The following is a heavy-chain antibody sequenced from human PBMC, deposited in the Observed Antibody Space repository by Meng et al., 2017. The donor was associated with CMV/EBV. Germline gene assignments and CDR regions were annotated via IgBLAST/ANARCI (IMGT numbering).Heavy chain of an antibody. CDR3: TRDGLECSSTSCDYYYYYGMDV. J-gene: IGHJ6*02. CDR1: GFTFSSYW. CDR2: IKQDGSEK. D-gene: IGHD2-2*01. V-gene: IGHV3-7*01. Sequence: GESLKISCAASGFTFSSYWMSWVRQAPGKGLEWVANIKQDGSEKYYVDSVKGRFTISRDNSKNTLYLQMNSLRAEDTAVYYCTRDGLECSSTSCDYYYYYGMDVWGQGTTVTVSS.